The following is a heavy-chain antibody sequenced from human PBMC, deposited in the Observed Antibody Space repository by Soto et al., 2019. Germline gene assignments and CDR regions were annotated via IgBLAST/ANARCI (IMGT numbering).Heavy chain of an antibody. CDR3: AKEGMTLNFDY. CDR2: ISSSSSYI. V-gene: IGHV3-21*04. Sequence: GGSLRLSCAASGFTFSSYSMNCVRQAPGKGLEWVSSISSSSSYIYYADSVKGRFTISRDNAKNSMYLQMNSLRAEDTALYYCAKEGMTLNFDYWGQGTLVTVSS. CDR1: GFTFSSYS. J-gene: IGHJ4*02.